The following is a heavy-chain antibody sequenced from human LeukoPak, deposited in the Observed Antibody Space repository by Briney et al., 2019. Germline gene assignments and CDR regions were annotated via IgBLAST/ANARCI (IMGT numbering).Heavy chain of an antibody. CDR3: ARNNGMDV. Sequence: GGFLRLSCAASGFALSSHWMTWVRQVPGRGPEWVANVNRDGGETYYLDSVKGRFTISKDNAKNSLYLQMNSLRAEDTALYHCARNNGMDVWGQGTTVIVSS. J-gene: IGHJ6*02. CDR1: GFALSSHW. CDR2: VNRDGGET. V-gene: IGHV3-7*03.